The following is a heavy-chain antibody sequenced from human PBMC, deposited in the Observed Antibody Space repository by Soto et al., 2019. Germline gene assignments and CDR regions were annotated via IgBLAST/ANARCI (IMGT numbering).Heavy chain of an antibody. Sequence: EVQLVESGGGLVQPGRSLRLSCVVSGLNFDDYAMHWVRQLPGKGLEWVAGLSWSGGTIDYADSVKGRFTISRDNAKNSLYLEMNSLRPEDTAVYYCTNEVRHHCSYYFDNWGQGTLVTVSS. CDR3: TNEVRHHCSYYFDN. V-gene: IGHV3-9*01. CDR1: GLNFDDYA. CDR2: LSWSGGTI. J-gene: IGHJ4*02. D-gene: IGHD2-21*01.